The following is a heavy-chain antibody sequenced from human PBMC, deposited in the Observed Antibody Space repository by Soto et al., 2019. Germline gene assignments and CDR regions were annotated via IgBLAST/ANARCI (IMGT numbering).Heavy chain of an antibody. J-gene: IGHJ6*02. CDR1: GGTFSSYA. CDR2: IIPIVGTA. Sequence: QVQLVQSGAEVKKPGSSVKVSCKASGGTFSSYAISWVRQAPGQGLEWMGGIIPIVGTANYAQKFQGRVTITADKCTSNGYMELRSLRSGDTAVYYCGRGHSPPCYDFWSGYSDYGMGGWGQGPTVTVSS. CDR3: GRGHSPPCYDFWSGYSDYGMGG. V-gene: IGHV1-69*06. D-gene: IGHD3-3*01.